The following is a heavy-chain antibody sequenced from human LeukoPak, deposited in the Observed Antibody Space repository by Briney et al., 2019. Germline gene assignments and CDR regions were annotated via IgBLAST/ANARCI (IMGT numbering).Heavy chain of an antibody. CDR1: GFTVSRNY. CDR2: IYSGGRT. Sequence: PGGPLRLSCAASGFTVSRNYMSWVRQAPGKGLEWVSVIYSGGRTYYADSVKGRFTISRDNSKNTLYFQMNSLRAEDTAVYYCARAGPSSSWHQFDYWGQGTLVTVSS. J-gene: IGHJ4*02. D-gene: IGHD6-13*01. CDR3: ARAGPSSSWHQFDY. V-gene: IGHV3-66*01.